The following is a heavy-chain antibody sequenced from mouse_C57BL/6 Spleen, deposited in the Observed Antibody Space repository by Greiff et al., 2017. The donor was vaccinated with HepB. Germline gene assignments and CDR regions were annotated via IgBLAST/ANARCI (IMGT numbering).Heavy chain of an antibody. Sequence: VQLQQSDAELVKPGASVKISCKVSGYTFTDHTIHWMKQRPEQGLEWIGYIYPRDGSTKYIEKFKGKATLTADKSSSTAYMQLNSLTSEDSAVYFCARGYYGSSYGFAYWGQGTLVTVSA. V-gene: IGHV1-78*01. D-gene: IGHD1-1*01. CDR3: ARGYYGSSYGFAY. CDR1: GYTFTDHT. J-gene: IGHJ3*01. CDR2: IYPRDGST.